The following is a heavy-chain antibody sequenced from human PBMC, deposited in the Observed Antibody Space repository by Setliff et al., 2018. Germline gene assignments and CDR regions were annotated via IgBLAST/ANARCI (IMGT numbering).Heavy chain of an antibody. Sequence: LKISCKGSGYSFTSYWIGWVRQMPGKGLEWMGVIYPGDSDTRYSPSFQGQVTISADKSISTAYLQWSSLKASDTAVYYCARYDSSGYHYYYGMDVWGQGTTVTVAS. D-gene: IGHD3-22*01. CDR1: GYSFTSYW. CDR2: IYPGDSDT. J-gene: IGHJ6*02. CDR3: ARYDSSGYHYYYGMDV. V-gene: IGHV5-51*01.